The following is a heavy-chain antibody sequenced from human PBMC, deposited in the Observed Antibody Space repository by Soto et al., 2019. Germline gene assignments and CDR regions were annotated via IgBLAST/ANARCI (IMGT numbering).Heavy chain of an antibody. J-gene: IGHJ5*02. CDR1: GGSISSYY. CDR2: IYYSGST. CDR3: ARQSCSSTSCYSWVSWFDQ. Sequence: PSETLSLTCTVSGGSISSYYWSWIRQPPGKGLEWIGYIYYSGSTNYNPSFKSRVTISVDTSKNQFSLKLSSVTAADTAVYYCARQSCSSTSCYSWVSWFDQWGQGTMVTVSS. V-gene: IGHV4-59*01. D-gene: IGHD2-2*01.